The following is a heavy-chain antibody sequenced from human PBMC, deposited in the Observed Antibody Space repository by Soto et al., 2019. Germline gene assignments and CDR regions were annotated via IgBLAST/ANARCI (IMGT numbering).Heavy chain of an antibody. CDR1: GFTFSSYS. CDR3: AKDRYDYVWGSYPKSYFDY. Sequence: PGGSLRLSCAASGFTFSSYSMNWVRQAPGKGLEWVSYISSSSSTIYYADSVKGRFTISRDNAKNSLYLQMNSLRDEDTAVYYCAKDRYDYVWGSYPKSYFDYWGQGTLVTVSS. D-gene: IGHD3-16*02. CDR2: ISSSSSTI. J-gene: IGHJ4*02. V-gene: IGHV3-48*02.